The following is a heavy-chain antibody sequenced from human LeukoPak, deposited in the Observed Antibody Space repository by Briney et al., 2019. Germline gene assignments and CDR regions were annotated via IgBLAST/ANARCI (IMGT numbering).Heavy chain of an antibody. J-gene: IGHJ4*02. CDR3: ARSPAWSGYYTYYFDY. CDR2: IYSGGST. V-gene: IGHV3-53*01. Sequence: SGGSLRLSCAASGFTVSSNYISWVRQAPGKGLEWVSVIYSGGSTYYADSVKGRFTISRDNSKNTLYLQMNSLRAEDTAVYYCARSPAWSGYYTYYFDYWGQGTLVTVSS. CDR1: GFTVSSNY. D-gene: IGHD3-3*01.